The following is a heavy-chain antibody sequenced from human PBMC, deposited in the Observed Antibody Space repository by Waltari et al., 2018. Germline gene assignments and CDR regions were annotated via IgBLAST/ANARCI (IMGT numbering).Heavy chain of an antibody. CDR1: GFTVRTNF. V-gene: IGHV3-53*01. CDR3: AKQSPSYTRGWYPLES. J-gene: IGHJ4*02. D-gene: IGHD6-19*01. Sequence: EVQLVESGGNLIQPGGSLRLSCAASGFTVRTNFISWVRQAPGKGLEWVSIIYMGGNTYYAGSVKGRFTISRDNYKNMVYLEMNSLRAEDTAVYYCAKQSPSYTRGWYPLESWGPGTLVTVSP. CDR2: IYMGGNT.